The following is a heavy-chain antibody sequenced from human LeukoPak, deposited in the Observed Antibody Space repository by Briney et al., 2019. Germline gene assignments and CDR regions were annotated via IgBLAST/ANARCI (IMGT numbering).Heavy chain of an antibody. Sequence: SETLSLTCAVYGGSFSGYYWSWIRQPPGKGLEWVGEINHSGSTNYNPSLKSRVTISVGTSKNQFSLKLSSVTAADTAVYYCARGPYYDILTGYSYSVDYWGQGTLVTVSS. CDR2: INHSGST. CDR3: ARGPYYDILTGYSYSVDY. CDR1: GGSFSGYY. J-gene: IGHJ4*02. D-gene: IGHD3-9*01. V-gene: IGHV4-34*01.